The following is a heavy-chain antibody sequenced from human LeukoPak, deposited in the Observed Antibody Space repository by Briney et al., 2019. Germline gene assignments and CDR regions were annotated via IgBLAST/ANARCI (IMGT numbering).Heavy chain of an antibody. J-gene: IGHJ5*02. CDR2: IYHDGST. V-gene: IGHV4-30-2*01. CDR1: GGSISSGGHY. CDR3: ARGYGYPIFQGRSWFDP. Sequence: PSRTLSLTCTVSGGSISSGGHYWSWIRQPPGKGLEWFGYIYHDGSTYYNPSLKSRVTISVDRSKNQFSLKLSSVTAADTAVYYCARGYGYPIFQGRSWFDPWGQGTLVTVSS. D-gene: IGHD5-18*01.